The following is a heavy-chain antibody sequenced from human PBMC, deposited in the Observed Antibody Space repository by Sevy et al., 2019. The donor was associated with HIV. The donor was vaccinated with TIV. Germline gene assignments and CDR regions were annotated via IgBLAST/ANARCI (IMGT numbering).Heavy chain of an antibody. CDR2: INMDGTST. CDR1: GFNFNIYW. CDR3: ANSDCGGDCNG. D-gene: IGHD2-21*02. J-gene: IGHJ4*02. Sequence: GGSLRLSCAASGFNFNIYWMHWVRQAPGKGLVWVSLINMDGTSTSYADSVKGRFTISRDNAQNTLFLQMNSLSAEDTAVYYCANSDCGGDCNGWGQGTLVTVSS. V-gene: IGHV3-74*01.